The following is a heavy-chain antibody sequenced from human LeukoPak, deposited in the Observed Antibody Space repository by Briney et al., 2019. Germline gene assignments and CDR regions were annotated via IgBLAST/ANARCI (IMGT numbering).Heavy chain of an antibody. V-gene: IGHV1-8*01. J-gene: IGHJ6*03. CDR1: GYTFTSYD. Sequence: ASVKVSCKASGYTFTSYDINWVRQATGQGLEWMGWMNPNSGNTGYAQKFQGRVTMTRNTSISTAYMELSSLRSEDTAVYYCARLHSSSWYNYYYYMDVWGKGTTVTISS. CDR3: ARLHSSSWYNYYYYMDV. D-gene: IGHD6-13*01. CDR2: MNPNSGNT.